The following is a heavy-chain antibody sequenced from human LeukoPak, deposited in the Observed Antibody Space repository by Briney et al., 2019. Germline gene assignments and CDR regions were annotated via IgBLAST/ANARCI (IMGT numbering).Heavy chain of an antibody. CDR3: ARALSRYCSGGSCYTSIFDY. V-gene: IGHV1-69*05. D-gene: IGHD2-15*01. CDR1: GGTFSSYA. CDR2: IIPIFGTA. Sequence: GASVKVSCKASGGTFSSYAIGWVRQAPGQGLEWMGGIIPIFGTANYAQKFQGRVTITTDESTSTAYMELSSLRSEDTAVYYCARALSRYCSGGSCYTSIFDYWGQGTLDTASS. J-gene: IGHJ4*02.